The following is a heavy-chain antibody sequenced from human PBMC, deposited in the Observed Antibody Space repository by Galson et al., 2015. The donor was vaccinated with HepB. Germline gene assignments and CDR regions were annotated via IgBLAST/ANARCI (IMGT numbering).Heavy chain of an antibody. J-gene: IGHJ6*02. Sequence: SLRLSCAAFEFTVNTNHMSWVRQAPGKGLEWVAVIYSDDNTNYADSVKGRFTISRAKSKNTLYLQMYSLGPEDTAVYYCARDQGDDYVNYYYYHGMDVWGQGTTVTVS. V-gene: IGHV3-66*02. CDR1: EFTVNTNH. D-gene: IGHD4-17*01. CDR3: ARDQGDDYVNYYYYHGMDV. CDR2: IYSDDNT.